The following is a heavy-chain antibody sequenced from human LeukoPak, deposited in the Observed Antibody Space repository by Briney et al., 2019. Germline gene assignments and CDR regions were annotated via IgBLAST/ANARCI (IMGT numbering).Heavy chain of an antibody. CDR2: IYSGGST. V-gene: IGHV3-53*01. J-gene: IGHJ4*02. D-gene: IGHD3-22*01. Sequence: GGSLRLSCAASGFTVSSNYMSWVRQAPGKGLEWASVIYSGGSTYYADSVKGRFTISRDNSKNTLYLQMNSLRAEDTAVYYCARDPSYDSSGYYYPPSGYWGQGTLVTVSS. CDR3: ARDPSYDSSGYYYPPSGY. CDR1: GFTVSSNY.